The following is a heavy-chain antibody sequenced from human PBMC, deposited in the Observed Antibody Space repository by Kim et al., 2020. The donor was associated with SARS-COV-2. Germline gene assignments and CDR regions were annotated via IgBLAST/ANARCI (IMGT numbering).Heavy chain of an antibody. J-gene: IGHJ5*02. Sequence: SETLSLTCTVSGASISSPSYSWNWVRHHPGKGLEWLGYIYFSGSIHHNPSLKSRLTVSLDTSKNEFSLKLSSVTAADSAVYYCASAHKRLWWYGTILAPNWLDRWGHGTLVTVSS. V-gene: IGHV4-31*03. CDR2: IYFSGSI. D-gene: IGHD2-21*01. CDR3: ASAHKRLWWYGTILAPNWLDR. CDR1: GASISSPSYS.